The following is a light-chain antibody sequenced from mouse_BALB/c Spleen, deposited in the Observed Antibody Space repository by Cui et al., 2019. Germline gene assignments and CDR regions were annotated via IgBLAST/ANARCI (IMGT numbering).Light chain of an antibody. V-gene: IGKV4-74*01. CDR2: STS. CDR1: PSVNSNY. Sequence: QIVLTQSPAIMSASLGERATMTCTASPSVNSNYLHWYQQKPGSSPKLWIYSTSNLASGVPARFSGSGSGTSYSLTVSNMEAEDAATYYCHQYHRSPFTFGSGTKLEIK. J-gene: IGKJ4*01. CDR3: HQYHRSPFT.